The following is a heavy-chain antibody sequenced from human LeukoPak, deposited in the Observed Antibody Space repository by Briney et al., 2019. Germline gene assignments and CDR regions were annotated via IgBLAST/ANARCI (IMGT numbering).Heavy chain of an antibody. CDR1: GYTFSCYA. D-gene: IGHD6-19*01. Sequence: PGGFLRLSCAASGYTFSCYAMSWVRQAPGKGLEWVSAISGSGGSTYYADSVKGRFTISRDNSKNTLLLQMDSLRADDTAVYYCAKMSGWSNFDYWGQGTLATVSS. CDR3: AKMSGWSNFDY. CDR2: ISGSGGST. V-gene: IGHV3-23*01. J-gene: IGHJ4*02.